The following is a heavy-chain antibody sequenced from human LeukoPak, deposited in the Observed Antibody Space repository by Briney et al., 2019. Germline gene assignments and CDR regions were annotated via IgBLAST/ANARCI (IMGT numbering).Heavy chain of an antibody. CDR3: ARGLRGYYYMDV. V-gene: IGHV4-34*01. CDR2: INHSGST. CDR1: GGSFGGYY. Sequence: SETLSLTCAVYGGSFGGYYWSWIREPPGKGRVGIGEINHSGSTNYNPSLKSRVTISVDTSKNQFSLTLSSVTAADTAVYSSARGLRGYYYMDVWGKGTTVTVSS. J-gene: IGHJ6*03. D-gene: IGHD3-16*01.